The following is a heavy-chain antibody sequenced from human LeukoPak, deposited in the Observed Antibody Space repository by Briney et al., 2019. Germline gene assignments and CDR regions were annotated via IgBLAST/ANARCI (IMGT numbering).Heavy chain of an antibody. D-gene: IGHD2-2*01. J-gene: IGHJ4*02. CDR2: ISWNSGSI. CDR1: GFTFDDYA. V-gene: IGHV3-9*01. Sequence: PGGSLRLSCAASGFTFDDYAMHWVRQAPGKGLEWVSGISWNSGSIGYADSVKGRFTISRDNAKNSLYPQMNSLRAEDTALYYCAKEGVSKSFDYWGQGTLVTVSS. CDR3: AKEGVSKSFDY.